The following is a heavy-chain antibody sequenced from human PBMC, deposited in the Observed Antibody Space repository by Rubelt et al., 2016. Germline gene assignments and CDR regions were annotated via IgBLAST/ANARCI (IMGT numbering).Heavy chain of an antibody. CDR1: GYTFTSYA. CDR3: ARNHYSSSWYLNP. V-gene: IGHV1-46*01. J-gene: IGHJ5*02. D-gene: IGHD6-13*01. CDR2: INPSGGST. Sequence: QVQLVQSGSELKKPGASVKVSCKASGYTFTSYAMNWVRQAPGQRLEWRGIINPSGGSTSYAQKFQGRVTMTRDTSTSTVYMELSSLRSEDTAVYYCARNHYSSSWYLNPWGQGTLVTVSS.